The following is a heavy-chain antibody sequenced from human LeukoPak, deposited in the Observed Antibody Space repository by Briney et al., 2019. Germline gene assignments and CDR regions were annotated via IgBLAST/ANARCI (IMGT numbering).Heavy chain of an antibody. D-gene: IGHD3-10*01. V-gene: IGHV3-21*01. CDR3: ARDLGGSGRLGY. CDR2: ISSSSSYI. J-gene: IGHJ4*02. Sequence: GGSLRLSCAASGFTFSSYSMNWVRQAPGKGLEWVSSISSSSSYIYYADSVKGRFTISRDNAKNSLYLQMNSLRAEDTAVYYCARDLGGSGRLGYWGQGTLDTVSS. CDR1: GFTFSSYS.